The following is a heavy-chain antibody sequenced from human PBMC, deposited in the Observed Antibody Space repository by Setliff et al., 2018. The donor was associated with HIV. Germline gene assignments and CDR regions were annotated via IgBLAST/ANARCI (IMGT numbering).Heavy chain of an antibody. J-gene: IGHJ4*01. CDR2: IYPGDSDT. CDR3: AGGPGTTSIDY. D-gene: IGHD1-26*01. V-gene: IGHV5-51*01. CDR1: GDTFITYW. Sequence: PGESLKISCQGLGDTFITYWIGWVRQMPGKGLEWMGIIYPGDSDTRYSPSFQGQVTMSVDKSITTAYLHWNSLEASDSAMYYCAGGPGTTSIDYWAQGTLVTVS.